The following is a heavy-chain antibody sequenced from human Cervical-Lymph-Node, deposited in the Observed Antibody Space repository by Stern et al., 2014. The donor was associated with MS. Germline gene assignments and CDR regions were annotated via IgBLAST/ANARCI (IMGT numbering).Heavy chain of an antibody. D-gene: IGHD2-15*01. Sequence: MQLVESGGGVVQPGRSLRLSCAASGFALRSYGMHWVRQAPGKGLEWVAVISNDGNEKYYADSVTGGFTISRDNSKNTLSLQMNSLKTEDTAVYYCAKDRLFCSGGGCYAMDVWGQGTTVTVSS. V-gene: IGHV3-30*18. CDR3: AKDRLFCSGGGCYAMDV. CDR2: ISNDGNEK. J-gene: IGHJ6*02. CDR1: GFALRSYG.